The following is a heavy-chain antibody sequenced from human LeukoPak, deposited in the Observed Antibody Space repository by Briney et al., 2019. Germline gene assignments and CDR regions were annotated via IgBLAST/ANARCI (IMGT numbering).Heavy chain of an antibody. J-gene: IGHJ6*03. D-gene: IGHD6-6*01. CDR1: GFTFSDYY. CDR3: ARASRSSSPFGDYYYYMDV. CDR2: ISSSGSTI. Sequence: GGSLRLSCAASGFTFSDYYMSWIRQAPGKGLEWVSYISSSGSTIYYADSVKGRFTISRDNAKNSLYLQMNSLRAEDTAVYYCARASRSSSPFGDYYYYMDVWGKGTTVTVSS. V-gene: IGHV3-11*04.